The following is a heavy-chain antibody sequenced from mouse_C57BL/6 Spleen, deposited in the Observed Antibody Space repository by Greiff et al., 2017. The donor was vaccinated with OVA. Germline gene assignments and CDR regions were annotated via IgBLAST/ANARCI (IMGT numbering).Heavy chain of an antibody. CDR2: IDPSDSET. Sequence: VQLQQPGAELVRPGSSVKLSCKASGYTFTSYWMHWVKQRPIQGLEWIGNIDPSDSETHYNQKFKDKATLTVDKSSSTAYMQLSSLTSEDSAVYYCARGLRRNYWYFDVWGTGTTVTVSS. D-gene: IGHD2-4*01. J-gene: IGHJ1*03. V-gene: IGHV1-52*01. CDR1: GYTFTSYW. CDR3: ARGLRRNYWYFDV.